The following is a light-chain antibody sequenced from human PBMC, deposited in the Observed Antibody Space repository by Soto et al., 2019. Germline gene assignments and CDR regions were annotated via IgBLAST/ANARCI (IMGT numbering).Light chain of an antibody. CDR2: DAS. CDR1: QPITRW. J-gene: IGKJ4*01. CDR3: QQYGSYPLS. V-gene: IGKV1-5*01. Sequence: DIQMTQSPSTLCASVGHRVTITCLARQPITRWMAWDQQKPGKAPKLLIYDASTLVSGVPSSFSGSRSGTEFTLTISSLQPADFATYYCQQYGSYPLSFGGGTKVDIK.